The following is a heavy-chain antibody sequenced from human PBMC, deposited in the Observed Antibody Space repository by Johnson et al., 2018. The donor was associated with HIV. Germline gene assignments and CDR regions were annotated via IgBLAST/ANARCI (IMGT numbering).Heavy chain of an antibody. Sequence: VQLVESGGGLVQPGRSLRLSCAASGFTFDDYAMHWVRQAPGKGLEWVSGINWNGGSTGYADSVKGRFTISRDNSKNTLYLQMNSRRAEDTAVYYCAKGGSGTTRIRAQKGAFDIWGQGTMVTVSS. CDR1: GFTFDDYA. CDR3: AKGGSGTTRIRAQKGAFDI. J-gene: IGHJ3*02. V-gene: IGHV3-9*01. CDR2: INWNGGST. D-gene: IGHD6-19*01.